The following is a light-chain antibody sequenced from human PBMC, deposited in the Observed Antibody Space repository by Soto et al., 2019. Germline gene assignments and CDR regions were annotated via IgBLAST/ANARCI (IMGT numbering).Light chain of an antibody. Sequence: QAVLTQPPSASGTPGQRVTISCSGSSSNIGSNYVYWYQQLPGPAPKLLIYSNNQRPSGVPDRFSGSKSGTSASLAISGLRSEDEADYYCAACDDSLSGRVFGGGTKLTVL. V-gene: IGLV1-47*02. CDR1: SSNIGSNY. CDR2: SNN. J-gene: IGLJ3*02. CDR3: AACDDSLSGRV.